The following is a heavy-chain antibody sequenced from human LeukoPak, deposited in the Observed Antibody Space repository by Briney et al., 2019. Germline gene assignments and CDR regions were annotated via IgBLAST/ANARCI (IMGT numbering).Heavy chain of an antibody. V-gene: IGHV3-21*01. CDR1: GFTFSSYS. CDR2: ISSSSSYI. J-gene: IGHJ5*02. CDR3: THLGWFDP. Sequence: PGGSLRLSCAASGFTFSSYSMNWVRQAPGKGLEWVSSISSSSSYIYYTDSVKGRFTISRDNAKNSLYLQMNSLRAEDMAVYYCTHLGWFDPWGQGTLVTVSS.